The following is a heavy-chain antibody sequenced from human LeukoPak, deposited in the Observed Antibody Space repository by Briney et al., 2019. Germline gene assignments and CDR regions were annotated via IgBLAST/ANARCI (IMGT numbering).Heavy chain of an antibody. CDR3: ARDLYDCSSTSCYTNFDY. CDR2: ISAYNGNT. Sequence: ASVKVSCKASGYTFTSYGISWLRQAPGQGLEWMGWISAYNGNTNYAQKLQGRVTMTTDTSTSTAYMELRSLRSDDTAVYYCARDLYDCSSTSCYTNFDYWGQGTLVTVSS. J-gene: IGHJ4*02. V-gene: IGHV1-18*01. D-gene: IGHD2-2*02. CDR1: GYTFTSYG.